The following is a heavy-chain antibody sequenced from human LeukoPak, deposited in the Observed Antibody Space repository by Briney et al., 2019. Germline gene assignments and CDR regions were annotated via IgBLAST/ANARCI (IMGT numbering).Heavy chain of an antibody. V-gene: IGHV3-21*04. CDR2: ISSSSSYV. Sequence: GGSLRLSCAASGFTFSSYSMNWVRQAPGKGLEWVSSISSSSSYVYYADSVKGRFTISRDNSKNTLYLQMNSLRAEDTAIYYCARNPPDGGSSWYRWFDPWGQGTLVTVSS. D-gene: IGHD6-13*01. J-gene: IGHJ5*02. CDR1: GFTFSSYS. CDR3: ARNPPDGGSSWYRWFDP.